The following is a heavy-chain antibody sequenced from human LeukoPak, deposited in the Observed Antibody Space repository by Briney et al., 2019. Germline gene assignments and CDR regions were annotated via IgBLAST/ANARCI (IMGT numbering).Heavy chain of an antibody. CDR1: GYTFTSYG. Sequence: ASVKVSCKASGYTFTSYGISWVRQAPGQGLEWMGWISAYNGNTNYAQKLQGRVNMTTDTSTSTAYMELRSLRSDDTAVYYCASSAYSSSWYYFDYWGQGTLVTVSS. V-gene: IGHV1-18*01. D-gene: IGHD6-13*01. J-gene: IGHJ4*02. CDR3: ASSAYSSSWYYFDY. CDR2: ISAYNGNT.